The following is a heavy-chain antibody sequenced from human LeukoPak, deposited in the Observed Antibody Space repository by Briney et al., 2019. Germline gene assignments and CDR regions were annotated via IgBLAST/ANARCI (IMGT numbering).Heavy chain of an antibody. J-gene: IGHJ4*02. CDR3: ARDRYGDGFAHFDY. CDR2: ITPSGGT. Sequence: GASVKVSCKASGYTFTSYAMHWVRQAPGQGLEWMGWITPSGGTNYPQKFQGRVTITRDTPITTAYMDLSRLTSDDTAVYYCARDRYGDGFAHFDYWGQGALVTVSS. D-gene: IGHD5-24*01. CDR1: GYTFTSYA. V-gene: IGHV1-2*02.